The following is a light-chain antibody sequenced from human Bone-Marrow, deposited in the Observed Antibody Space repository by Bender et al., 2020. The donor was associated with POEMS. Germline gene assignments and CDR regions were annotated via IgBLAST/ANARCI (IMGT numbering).Light chain of an antibody. CDR3: ASYAGRSVI. J-gene: IGLJ2*01. V-gene: IGLV2-8*01. Sequence: QSALTQPPSASGSPGQSVTISCTGTSSDVGGYNYVSWYQQYPGKAPKLIIYEVTRRPSGVPDRFSGSKSGNTASLTVSGLRSEDEADYFCASYAGRSVIFGGGTKLAVL. CDR2: EVT. CDR1: SSDVGGYNY.